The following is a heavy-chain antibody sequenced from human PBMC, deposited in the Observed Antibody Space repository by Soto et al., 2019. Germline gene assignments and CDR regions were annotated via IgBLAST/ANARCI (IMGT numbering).Heavy chain of an antibody. D-gene: IGHD4-17*01. J-gene: IGHJ4*02. CDR2: INAGKGNT. Sequence: QVQLVQSGAEVKKPGASVKVSCKASGYTFTKYAIHWVRQAPGQRLEWMGWINAGKGNTKYSQKFQGRVTITRDTSATTAYMELSILRSEDTAVYYCARDDYADESVHFDYWGQGTLVTVSS. CDR3: ARDDYADESVHFDY. CDR1: GYTFTKYA. V-gene: IGHV1-3*01.